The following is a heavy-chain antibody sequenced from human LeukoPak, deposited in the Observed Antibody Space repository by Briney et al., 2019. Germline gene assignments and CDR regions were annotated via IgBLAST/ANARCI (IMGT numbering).Heavy chain of an antibody. CDR2: IILMFGTT. Sequence: SVKVSCKASEVTFSSYAISWVRQAPAQGLEWMGGIILMFGTTNYAQKFQGRVTITADESTSTAYVELSSLRSEDTAIYYCARDTEASLDYWGQGTLVTVSS. CDR1: EVTFSSYA. CDR3: ARDTEASLDY. D-gene: IGHD4-11*01. J-gene: IGHJ4*02. V-gene: IGHV1-69*13.